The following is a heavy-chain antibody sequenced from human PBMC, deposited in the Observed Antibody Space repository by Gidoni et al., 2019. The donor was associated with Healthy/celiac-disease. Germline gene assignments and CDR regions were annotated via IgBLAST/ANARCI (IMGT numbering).Heavy chain of an antibody. Sequence: EVQLVESGGGLVQPGGSLRLSCAASGFTFSSDWMSGVRQAPGKGLEWGANIKQDGSEKYYVDSVKGRFTISRDNAKNSLYLQMNSLRAEDTAVYYCARDVHWFDPWGQGTLVTVSS. CDR3: ARDVHWFDP. J-gene: IGHJ5*02. V-gene: IGHV3-7*01. CDR1: GFTFSSDW. CDR2: IKQDGSEK.